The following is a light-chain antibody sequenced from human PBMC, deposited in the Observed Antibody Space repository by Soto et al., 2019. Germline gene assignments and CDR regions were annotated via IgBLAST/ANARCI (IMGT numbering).Light chain of an antibody. Sequence: ELTQSPATLSLSPGERVTLSCRASQTVRSSFVAWYQQKPGQAPRLLIYGASTGATGIPDRFSGSGSGTDFTLTISSLQPEDLAVYYCQHYGRSSWTFGQGTKVAIK. CDR2: GAS. CDR3: QHYGRSSWT. V-gene: IGKV3-20*01. CDR1: QTVRSSF. J-gene: IGKJ1*01.